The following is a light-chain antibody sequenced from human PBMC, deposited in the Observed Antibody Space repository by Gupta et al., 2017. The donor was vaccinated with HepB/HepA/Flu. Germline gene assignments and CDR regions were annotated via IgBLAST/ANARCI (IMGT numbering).Light chain of an antibody. J-gene: IGLJ3*02. Sequence: SSVLTQSPSVSVAPGKTATITCEGNNIGTKSVHWYQQKPAEAPVLLIYYDTDRPSGIPERFSGSKSGTTATLTVSSVEAGDEADYYCHVWDTSTDHWVFGGGTKLIVL. CDR1: NIGTKS. CDR3: HVWDTSTDHWV. CDR2: YDT. V-gene: IGLV3-21*04.